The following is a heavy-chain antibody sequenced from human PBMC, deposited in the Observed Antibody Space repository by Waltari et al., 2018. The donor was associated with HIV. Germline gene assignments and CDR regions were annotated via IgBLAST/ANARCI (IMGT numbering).Heavy chain of an antibody. J-gene: IGHJ1*01. CDR1: GSTLSDFV. CDR3: ARGTSWLVSVLES. D-gene: IGHD6-19*01. CDR2: INVGLDER. Sequence: QVPLVQSGPEVKRPGASVKISCEAPGSTLSDFVVHWVRQAPGQGLEWMGWINVGLDERRFSERCQGRVSLNRDTSQTVVFMELKNLSSDDTAVYFCARGTSWLVSVLESWDQGTLVSVSS. V-gene: IGHV1-3*01.